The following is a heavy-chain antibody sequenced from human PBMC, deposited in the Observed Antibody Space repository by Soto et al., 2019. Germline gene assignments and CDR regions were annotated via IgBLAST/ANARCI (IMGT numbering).Heavy chain of an antibody. V-gene: IGHV3-23*01. Sequence: GGSLRLSCAASGFTFSSYAMSWVRQAPGKGLEWVSAISGSGGSTYYADSVKGRFTISRDNSKNTLYLQMNSLRAEDTAVYYCAKDQPYYDFWSGYYRRGSTYYYYYGMDVWGQGTTVTVSS. CDR2: ISGSGGST. CDR1: GFTFSSYA. CDR3: AKDQPYYDFWSGYYRRGSTYYYYYGMDV. J-gene: IGHJ6*02. D-gene: IGHD3-3*01.